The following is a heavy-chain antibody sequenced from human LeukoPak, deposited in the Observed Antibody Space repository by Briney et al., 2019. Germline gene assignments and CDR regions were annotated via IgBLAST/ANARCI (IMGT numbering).Heavy chain of an antibody. V-gene: IGHV3-7*03. J-gene: IGHJ4*02. Sequence: PGGSLRLSCAASGFTFSSYWMTWVRQAPGKGLEWVASIKPDGGEKYYVDSVKGRFTISRDNAKNSLYLQMNSLRAEDTAVYYCARPIAAAGSWGQGTLVTVSS. CDR3: ARPIAAAGS. D-gene: IGHD6-13*01. CDR1: GFTFSSYW. CDR2: IKPDGGEK.